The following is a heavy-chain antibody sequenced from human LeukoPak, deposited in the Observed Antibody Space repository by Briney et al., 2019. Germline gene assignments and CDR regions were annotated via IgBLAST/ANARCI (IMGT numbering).Heavy chain of an antibody. CDR3: AKEVGIAAAQNPYFDY. J-gene: IGHJ4*02. CDR1: GFTFSSYA. V-gene: IGHV3-23*01. Sequence: PGGSLRLSCAASGFTFSSYAVSWVRQAPGKGLEWVSAISGSGGSTYYADSVKGRFTISRDNSKNTLYLQMNSLRAEDTAVYYCAKEVGIAAAQNPYFDYWGQGTLVTVSS. D-gene: IGHD6-13*01. CDR2: ISGSGGST.